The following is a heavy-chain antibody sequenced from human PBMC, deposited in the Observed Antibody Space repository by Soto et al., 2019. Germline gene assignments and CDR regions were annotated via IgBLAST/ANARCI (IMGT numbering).Heavy chain of an antibody. D-gene: IGHD5-12*01. CDR1: GGSISSGGYS. V-gene: IGHV4-30-2*01. Sequence: QLQLQESGSGLVKPSQTLSLTCAVSGGSISSGGYSWSWIRQPPGKGLEWIGYIYHSGSTYYNPSLKSRVTVSVDRCKHQFSLKLSSVTAADTAVYYCAAGGGLPRYYWGQGTLVTVSS. CDR3: AAGGGLPRYY. CDR2: IYHSGST. J-gene: IGHJ4*02.